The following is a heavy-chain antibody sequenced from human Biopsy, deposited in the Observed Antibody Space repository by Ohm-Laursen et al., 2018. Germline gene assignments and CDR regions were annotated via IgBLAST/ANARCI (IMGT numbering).Heavy chain of an antibody. V-gene: IGHV4-59*01. CDR3: ARDRGYYSDRTVPGYFDL. Sequence: ALSFTCNVSGDSISIYYWSWIRQPPGKGLEWIGNFYYTGSTGYNPSLQSRVTISVDTSKNHFSLRLRSVTPADTAIYYCARDRGYYSDRTVPGYFDLWGRGTLVTVSS. CDR1: GDSISIYY. J-gene: IGHJ2*01. CDR2: FYYTGST. D-gene: IGHD3-22*01.